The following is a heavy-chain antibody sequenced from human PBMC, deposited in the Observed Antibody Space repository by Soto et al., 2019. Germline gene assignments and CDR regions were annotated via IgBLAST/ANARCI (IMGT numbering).Heavy chain of an antibody. CDR3: ARLGWELLSGRRYFDY. D-gene: IGHD1-26*01. V-gene: IGHV1-18*04. CDR2: ISPYTGKT. CDR1: GYTFSDFA. Sequence: QVLLVQSGSEVKKPGSSMKVSCQTSGYTFSDFALTWVRQVPDKGLEWLGWISPYTGKTNYAQRVHVRVALTTDTSTRTAYLELRSLTSDDTAVYYCARLGWELLSGRRYFDYWGQGTLVTVSS. J-gene: IGHJ4*02.